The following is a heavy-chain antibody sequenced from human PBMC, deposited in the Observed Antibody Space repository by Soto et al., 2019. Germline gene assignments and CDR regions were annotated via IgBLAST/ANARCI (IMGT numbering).Heavy chain of an antibody. J-gene: IGHJ4*02. Sequence: ASVKVSCKASGYTFTGYYMHWVRQAPGQGLEWMGWINPNSGGTNYAQKFQGWVTMTRDTSISTAYMELSRLRSDDTAVYYCASGYYGSGSYYNLDYWGQGTLVTVSS. V-gene: IGHV1-2*04. D-gene: IGHD3-10*01. CDR2: INPNSGGT. CDR3: ASGYYGSGSYYNLDY. CDR1: GYTFTGYY.